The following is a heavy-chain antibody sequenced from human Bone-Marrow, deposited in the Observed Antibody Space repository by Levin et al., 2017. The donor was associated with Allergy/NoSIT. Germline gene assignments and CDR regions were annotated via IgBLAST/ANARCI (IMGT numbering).Heavy chain of an antibody. J-gene: IGHJ3*02. CDR2: IIPIFGTA. CDR1: GGTFSSYA. D-gene: IGHD3-3*01. CDR3: ARDLWRGFWSGYSRGDAFDI. V-gene: IGHV1-69*13. Sequence: GASVKVSCKASGGTFSSYAISWVRQAPGQGLEWMGGIIPIFGTANYAQKFQGRVTITADESTSTAYMELSSLRSEDTAVYYCARDLWRGFWSGYSRGDAFDIWGQGTMVTVSS.